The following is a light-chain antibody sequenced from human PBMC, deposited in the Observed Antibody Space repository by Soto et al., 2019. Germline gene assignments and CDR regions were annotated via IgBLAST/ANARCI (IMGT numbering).Light chain of an antibody. Sequence: IVXTXSPXXXAXXXGEXXTLSCRATQSVTKRYLAWYQQKPGQAPRLLIHVTSNRVTGIPDRFSGSGSGTDFTLTISRLEPEDFAVYYCQYYDSSSRYTFGQGTKLEI. J-gene: IGKJ2*01. V-gene: IGKV3-20*01. CDR1: QSVTKRY. CDR2: VTS. CDR3: QYYDSSSRYT.